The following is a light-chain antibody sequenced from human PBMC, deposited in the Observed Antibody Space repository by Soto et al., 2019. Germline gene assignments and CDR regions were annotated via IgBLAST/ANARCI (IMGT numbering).Light chain of an antibody. V-gene: IGLV2-14*01. CDR1: SSDVGAYNY. CDR2: DVT. Sequence: QSVLTQPASVSGPPGQSITISRTGTSSDVGAYNYVSWYQHHPGKAPRLVIYDVTNRPSGISDRFSGSKSGNTASLTISGLLAEDEADYYCASYTTISTYVFGTGTKVTV. J-gene: IGLJ1*01. CDR3: ASYTTISTYV.